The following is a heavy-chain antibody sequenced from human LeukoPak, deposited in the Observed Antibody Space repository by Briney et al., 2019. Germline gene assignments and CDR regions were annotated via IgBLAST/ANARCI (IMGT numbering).Heavy chain of an antibody. J-gene: IGHJ3*02. CDR1: GGSISSGGYY. V-gene: IGHV4-30-2*01. CDR2: IYHSEST. D-gene: IGHD2-2*01. CDR3: ATRKRSYCSSTSCYDAFDI. Sequence: SQTLSLTCTVSGGSISSGGYYWSWIRQPPGKGLEWIGYIYHSESTYYNPSLKSRVTISVDRSKNQFSLKLSSVTAADTAVYYCATRKRSYCSSTSCYDAFDIWGQGTMVTVSS.